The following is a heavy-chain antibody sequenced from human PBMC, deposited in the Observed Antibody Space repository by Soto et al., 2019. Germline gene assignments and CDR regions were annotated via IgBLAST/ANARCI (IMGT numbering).Heavy chain of an antibody. CDR2: IIPIFGTA. CDR3: ARPRTTMIEPDAFDI. CDR1: GGTFSSYA. J-gene: IGHJ3*02. V-gene: IGHV1-69*13. D-gene: IGHD3-22*01. Sequence: VKVSCKASGGTFSSYAISWVRQAPGQGLEWMGGIIPIFGTANYAQKFQGRVTITADKSTSTAYMELSSLRSEDTAVYYCARPRTTMIEPDAFDIWGQGTMVTVSS.